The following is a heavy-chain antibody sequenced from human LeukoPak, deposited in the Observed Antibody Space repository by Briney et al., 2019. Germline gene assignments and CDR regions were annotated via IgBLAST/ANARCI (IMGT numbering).Heavy chain of an antibody. V-gene: IGHV4-61*02. Sequence: SQTLSLTCTVSGGSISSGSYYWSWIRQPAGKGLGWIGRIYTSGSTNYNPSLKSRVTISVDTSKNQFSLKLSSVTAADTAVYYCASTPYDFWSGYGGLDYWGQGTLVTVSS. D-gene: IGHD3-3*01. J-gene: IGHJ4*02. CDR1: GGSISSGSYY. CDR2: IYTSGST. CDR3: ASTPYDFWSGYGGLDY.